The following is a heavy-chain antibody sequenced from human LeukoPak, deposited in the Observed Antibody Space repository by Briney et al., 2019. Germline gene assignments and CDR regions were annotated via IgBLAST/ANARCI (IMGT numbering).Heavy chain of an antibody. CDR3: ARTVRPNWGPYYFDY. CDR2: ISSSGSTI. J-gene: IGHJ4*02. Sequence: SGGSLRLSCAASGFTFSSYETNWARQAPGKGLEWVSYISSSGSTIYYADSVKGRFTISRDNAKNSLYLQMNSLRAEDTAVYYCARTVRPNWGPYYFDYWGQGTLVTVSS. V-gene: IGHV3-48*03. CDR1: GFTFSSYE. D-gene: IGHD7-27*01.